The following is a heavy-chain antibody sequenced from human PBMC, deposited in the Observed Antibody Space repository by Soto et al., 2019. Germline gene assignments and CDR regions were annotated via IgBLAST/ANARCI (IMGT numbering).Heavy chain of an antibody. CDR3: ARPSNNYVAH. CDR2: NHPGGTES. D-gene: IGHD4-4*01. CDR1: GYRLSNYW. V-gene: IGHV5-51*01. Sequence: GVSLKIPRPNSGYRLSNYWIGWVRQMPGKGREWMAINHPGGTESRYGPSFQGQVTISADKTISTAYLQWNSRKASDTAMYYCARPSNNYVAHWGQGTLVTVAS. J-gene: IGHJ4*02.